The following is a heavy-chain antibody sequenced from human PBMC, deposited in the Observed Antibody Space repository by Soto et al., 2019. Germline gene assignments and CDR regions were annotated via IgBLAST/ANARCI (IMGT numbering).Heavy chain of an antibody. CDR1: GFTFSSYG. CDR3: AKDSPVVTGTTAVGAAFDI. J-gene: IGHJ3*02. CDR2: IAYDGSNK. D-gene: IGHD1-20*01. Sequence: QVQLVESGGGVVQPGRSLRLSCAASGFTFSSYGMHWVRQAPGTALEGVAVIAYDGSNKYYEDSVKGRFTISRDNSKNTLYLQMNSLRAEDTGVYYCAKDSPVVTGTTAVGAAFDILGQGTMVNVSS. V-gene: IGHV3-30*18.